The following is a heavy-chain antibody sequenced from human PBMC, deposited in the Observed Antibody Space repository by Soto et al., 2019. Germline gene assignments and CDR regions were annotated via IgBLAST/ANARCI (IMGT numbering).Heavy chain of an antibody. CDR2: INHSGST. J-gene: IGHJ1*01. CDR1: GGSFSGYY. V-gene: IGHV4-34*01. D-gene: IGHD3-16*02. Sequence: QVQLQQWGAGLLKPSETLSLTCAVYGGSFSGYYWSWIRQPPGKGLEWIGEINHSGSTNYNPSLKSRVTIAVDTSKNQFSLKLSSVTAADTAVYYCVRGSVYMIRLISGGAKEYFQHWGQGTLVTVSS. CDR3: VRGSVYMIRLISGGAKEYFQH.